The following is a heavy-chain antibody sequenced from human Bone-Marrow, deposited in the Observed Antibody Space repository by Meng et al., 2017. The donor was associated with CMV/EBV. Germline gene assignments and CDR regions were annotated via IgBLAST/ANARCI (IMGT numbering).Heavy chain of an antibody. D-gene: IGHD1-26*01. CDR3: AKARGIRSSFEI. V-gene: IGHV4-39*07. CDR1: GGSISSTTDY. Sequence: GSLRLSCTVSGGSISSTTDYWGWIRQPPGTGLEWIGTIYYSGSPYYRPSLESRVTISVDTSKNHFSLKLNSVTAADTALYFCAKARGIRSSFEIWGQGTMVTVSS. J-gene: IGHJ3*02. CDR2: IYYSGSP.